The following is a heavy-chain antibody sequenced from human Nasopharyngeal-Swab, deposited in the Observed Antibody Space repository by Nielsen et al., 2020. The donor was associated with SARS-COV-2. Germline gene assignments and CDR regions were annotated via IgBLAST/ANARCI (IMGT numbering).Heavy chain of an antibody. J-gene: IGHJ5*02. CDR1: GGTFSSYA. Sequence: SVKVSCKASGGTFSSYAISWVRQAPGQGLEWMGGIIPIFGTANYAQKFQGRVTITADESTSTAYMELSGLRSEDTAVYYCAREGGSGSYFGWFDPWGQGTLVTVSS. CDR2: IIPIFGTA. CDR3: AREGGSGSYFGWFDP. V-gene: IGHV1-69*13. D-gene: IGHD1-26*01.